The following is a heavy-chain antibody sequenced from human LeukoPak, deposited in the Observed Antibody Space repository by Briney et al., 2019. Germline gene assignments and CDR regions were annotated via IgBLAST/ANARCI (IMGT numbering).Heavy chain of an antibody. V-gene: IGHV4-59*06. Sequence: PSETLSLTCTVSGGSISSYYWSWIRQHPGKGLEWIGYIYYSGSTYYNPSLKSRVTISVDTSKNQFSLKLSSVTAADTAVYYCARFSVTVEYYFDYWGQGTLVTVSS. J-gene: IGHJ4*02. CDR2: IYYSGST. CDR3: ARFSVTVEYYFDY. CDR1: GGSISSYY. D-gene: IGHD4-23*01.